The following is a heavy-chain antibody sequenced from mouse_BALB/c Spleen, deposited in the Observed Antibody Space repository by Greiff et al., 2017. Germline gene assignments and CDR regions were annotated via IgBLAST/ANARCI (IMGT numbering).Heavy chain of an antibody. CDR2: IDPSDSYT. V-gene: IGHV1S127*01. D-gene: IGHD1-3*01. CDR3: TRLSGIFQGYAMDY. CDR1: GYTFTSYW. Sequence: VQLQQPGAELVKPGASVKMSCKASGYTFTSYWMHWVKQRPGQGLEWIGVIDPSDSYTSYNQKFKGKATLTVDTSSSTAYMQLSSLTSEDSAVYYCTRLSGIFQGYAMDYWGQGTSVTVSS. J-gene: IGHJ4*01.